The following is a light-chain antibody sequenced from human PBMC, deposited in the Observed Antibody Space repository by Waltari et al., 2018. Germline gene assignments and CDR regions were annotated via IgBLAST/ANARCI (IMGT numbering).Light chain of an antibody. Sequence: DIVLTQSPGTLSLSPGERATLSCRASQSVSSSYLAWYQQKPGQAPRLLIYGASSRATGIPDRCSGSGSGTDFTLTISRLEPEDFAVYYCQQYGSSSYTFGQGTKLEIK. CDR1: QSVSSSY. CDR2: GAS. CDR3: QQYGSSSYT. V-gene: IGKV3-20*01. J-gene: IGKJ2*01.